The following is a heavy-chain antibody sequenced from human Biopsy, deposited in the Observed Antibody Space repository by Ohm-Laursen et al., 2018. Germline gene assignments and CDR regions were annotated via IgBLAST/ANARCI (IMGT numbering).Heavy chain of an antibody. J-gene: IGHJ4*02. V-gene: IGHV3-23*01. CDR3: ALAAAQTVTHFDY. CDR2: INDSGDSV. D-gene: IGHD4-17*01. CDR1: EFTFSRYA. Sequence: SLRLSCTASEFTFSRYAMSWVRQAPGKGLDWVSDINDSGDSVHYSDSVEGRFTISRDNSKNTLYLQMNSLRADDTAVYYCALAAAQTVTHFDYWGQGTLVTVSS.